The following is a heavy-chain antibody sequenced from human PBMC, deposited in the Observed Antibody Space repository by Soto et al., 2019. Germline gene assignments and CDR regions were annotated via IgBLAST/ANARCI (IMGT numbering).Heavy chain of an antibody. CDR3: AKDRGYYGGNELGY. Sequence: GGSLRLSCAASGFTFSSYGMHWVRQAPGKGLEWVAVISYDGSNKYYADSVKGRFTISRDNSKNTLYLQMNSLRAEDTAVYYCAKDRGYYGGNELGYGGQGTLVTVSS. CDR1: GFTFSSYG. CDR2: ISYDGSNK. J-gene: IGHJ4*02. D-gene: IGHD4-17*01. V-gene: IGHV3-30*18.